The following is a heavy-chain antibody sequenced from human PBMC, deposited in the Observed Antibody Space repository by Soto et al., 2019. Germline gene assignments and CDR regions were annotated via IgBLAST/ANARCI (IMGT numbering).Heavy chain of an antibody. CDR3: ATGPWGPYYDILTGYYYAYYFDY. J-gene: IGHJ4*02. CDR2: FDPEDGET. D-gene: IGHD3-9*01. Sequence: ASVKVSCKVSGYTLTELSMHWVRQAPGKGLEWMGGFDPEDGETIYAQKFQGRVTMTEDTSTDTAYMELSSLRSEDTAVYYCATGPWGPYYDILTGYYYAYYFDYWGQGTLVTVSS. V-gene: IGHV1-24*01. CDR1: GYTLTELS.